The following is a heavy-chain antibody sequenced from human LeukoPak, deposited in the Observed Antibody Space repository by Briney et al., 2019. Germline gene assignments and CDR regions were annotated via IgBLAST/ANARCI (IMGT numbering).Heavy chain of an antibody. CDR2: ISSSGSTT. CDR1: GFTFSDYY. J-gene: IGHJ4*01. Sequence: PGGSLRLSCAASGFTFSDYYMSWIRQAPGKGLEWVSYISSSGSTTYYADFVKGRFTISRDNAKNSLYLQMNSLRAEDTAVYYCARDLYYYDSSGSPVDYWGHGTLVTVSS. V-gene: IGHV3-11*04. CDR3: ARDLYYYDSSGSPVDY. D-gene: IGHD3-22*01.